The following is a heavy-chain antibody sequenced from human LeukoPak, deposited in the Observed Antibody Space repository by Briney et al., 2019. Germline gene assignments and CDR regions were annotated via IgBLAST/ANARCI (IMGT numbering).Heavy chain of an antibody. J-gene: IGHJ4*03. CDR1: GFTFSSYA. Sequence: GGSLRLSCAASGFTFSSYAMHWVRQAPGKGLEWVAVISYDGSNKYYADSVKGRFTISRDNSKNTLYLQMNSLRAEDTAVYCCARDPVAGTFDYWGQGTTVTVSS. V-gene: IGHV3-30-3*01. CDR2: ISYDGSNK. D-gene: IGHD6-19*01. CDR3: ARDPVAGTFDY.